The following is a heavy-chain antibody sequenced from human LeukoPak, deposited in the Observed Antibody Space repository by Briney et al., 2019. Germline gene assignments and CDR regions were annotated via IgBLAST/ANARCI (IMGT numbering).Heavy chain of an antibody. J-gene: IGHJ5*02. CDR3: AKVNIVVVPAAIGGFDP. V-gene: IGHV3-23*01. CDR1: GFTFSSYA. CDR2: ISGSGGST. D-gene: IGHD2-2*01. Sequence: GGSLRLSCAASGFTFSSYAMSWVRQAPGKGLEWVSAISGSGGSTYYADSVKGRFTISRDNSKNTLYLQMNSLRAEDTAVYYCAKVNIVVVPAAIGGFDPWGQGTPVTVSS.